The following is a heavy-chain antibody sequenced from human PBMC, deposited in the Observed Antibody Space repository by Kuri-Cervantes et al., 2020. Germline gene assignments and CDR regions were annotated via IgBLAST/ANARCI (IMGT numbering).Heavy chain of an antibody. CDR2: ISGAGNGI. D-gene: IGHD3-16*01. CDR1: GFTFNNYA. Sequence: LSLTCAASGFTFNNYAMTWVRRAPGRGLEWVSAISGAGNGIYYRDSVEGRFTISRDNSKNTLYLQMNSLRAEDTAVYYCAKNWGTGVPAYDSWGQGTLVTVSS. CDR3: AKNWGTGVPAYDS. J-gene: IGHJ4*02. V-gene: IGHV3-23*01.